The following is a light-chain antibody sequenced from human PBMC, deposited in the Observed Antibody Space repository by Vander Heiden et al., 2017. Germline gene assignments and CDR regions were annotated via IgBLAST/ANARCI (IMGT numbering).Light chain of an antibody. CDR3: QQNYSTPHT. J-gene: IGKJ4*01. CDR1: QIISSF. V-gene: IGKV1-39*01. CDR2: TAS. Sequence: IRMTPSSSSLSAPVGGRVTLTCRASQIISSFLNWYQQRPGKAPKLLIYTASSWQSGVPSRFSGSGSGTDFTLTISSLQPEDFAAYYCQQNYSTPHTFGGGTKVEIK.